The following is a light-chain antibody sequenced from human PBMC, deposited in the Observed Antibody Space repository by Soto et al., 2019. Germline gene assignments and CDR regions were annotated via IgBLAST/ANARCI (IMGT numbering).Light chain of an antibody. J-gene: IGKJ1*01. CDR2: KAS. CDR3: QHYNSYSEA. Sequence: IQLTQSPSSLSASVGDRVTITCRASQAISFYVAWYQQKPRKAPKLLIYKASTLKSGVPSRFSGSGSGTEFTLTISSLQPDDFATYYCQHYNSYSEAFGQGTKVELK. CDR1: QAISFY. V-gene: IGKV1-5*03.